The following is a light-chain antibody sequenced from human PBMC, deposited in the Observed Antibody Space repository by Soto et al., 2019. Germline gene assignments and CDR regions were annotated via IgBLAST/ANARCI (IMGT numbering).Light chain of an antibody. V-gene: IGKV3-20*01. J-gene: IGKJ1*01. CDR2: GAS. Sequence: EIVLTQSPATLSLSPGERATLSCRASPSVTNYLAWYQQKPGQPPRLLIYGASTRATGIPDRFSGSGSGTDFTLTISRLEPEDFAVYYCQQYGSSPWTFGQGTKVDIK. CDR3: QQYGSSPWT. CDR1: PSVTNY.